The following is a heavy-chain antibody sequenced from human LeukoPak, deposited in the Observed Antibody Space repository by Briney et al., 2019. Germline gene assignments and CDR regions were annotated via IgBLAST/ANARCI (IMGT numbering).Heavy chain of an antibody. Sequence: GRSLRLSCAASGFTFSSYAMHWVRQAPGKGLEWVAVISYDGSNKYYADSVKGRFTISRDNSKNTLYLQMNSLRAEDTAVYYCAESWYGKGGVLDPWGQGTLVTVSS. CDR1: GFTFSSYA. J-gene: IGHJ5*02. CDR3: AESWYGKGGVLDP. D-gene: IGHD6-13*01. CDR2: ISYDGSNK. V-gene: IGHV3-30-3*01.